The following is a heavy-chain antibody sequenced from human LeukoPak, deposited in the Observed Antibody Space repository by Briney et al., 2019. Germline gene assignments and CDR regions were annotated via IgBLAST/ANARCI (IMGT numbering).Heavy chain of an antibody. J-gene: IGHJ4*02. Sequence: SETLSLTCTVSGGSISSYYWSWIRQPPGKGREWIGYIYYSGSTNYNPSLKSRVTISVDTSKNQFSLKLSSVTAADTAVYYCARLGDYGGNSDYWGQGTLVTVSS. D-gene: IGHD4-23*01. CDR1: GGSISSYY. CDR2: IYYSGST. CDR3: ARLGDYGGNSDY. V-gene: IGHV4-59*08.